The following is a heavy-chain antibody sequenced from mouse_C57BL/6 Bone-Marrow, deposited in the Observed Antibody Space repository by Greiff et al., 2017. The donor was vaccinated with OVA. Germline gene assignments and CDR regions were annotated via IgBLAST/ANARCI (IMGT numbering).Heavy chain of an antibody. CDR2: SRNKANDYTT. D-gene: IGHD1-1*01. Sequence: EVKVVESGGGLVQSGRSLRLSCATSGFTFSDFYMEWVRQAPGKGLEWIAASRNKANDYTTEYSASVKGRFIVSRDTSQSILYLQMNALRAEDTAIYYCARASDYYGSSYRYFDVWGTGTTVTVSA. CDR1: GFTFSDFY. V-gene: IGHV7-1*01. CDR3: ARASDYYGSSYRYFDV. J-gene: IGHJ1*03.